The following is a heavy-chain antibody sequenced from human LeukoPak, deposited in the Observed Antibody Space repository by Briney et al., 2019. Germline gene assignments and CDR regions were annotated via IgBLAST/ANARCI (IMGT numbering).Heavy chain of an antibody. D-gene: IGHD5-18*01. CDR3: TRAAMVTYYYYGMDV. Sequence: SLRLSCTASGFTLGDYAMSWVRQAPGKGLEWVGFIRSKAYGGTTEYAASVKGRFTISRDDSKSIAYLQMNSLKTEDTAVYYCTRAAMVTYYYYGMDVWGQGTTVTVSS. CDR2: IRSKAYGGTT. CDR1: GFTLGDYA. V-gene: IGHV3-49*04. J-gene: IGHJ6*02.